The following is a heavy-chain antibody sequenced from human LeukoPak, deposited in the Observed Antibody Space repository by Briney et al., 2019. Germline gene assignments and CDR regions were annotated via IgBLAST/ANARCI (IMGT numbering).Heavy chain of an antibody. J-gene: IGHJ3*02. Sequence: ASVKVSCKASGYTFTGYYMHWVRQAPGQGLEWMGWINPNSGGTNYAQKFQGRVTMTRDTSISTAYMELSRLRSDDRAVYYCARALVDIVATDAFDIWGQGTMVTVSS. D-gene: IGHD5-12*01. CDR3: ARALVDIVATDAFDI. V-gene: IGHV1-2*02. CDR1: GYTFTGYY. CDR2: INPNSGGT.